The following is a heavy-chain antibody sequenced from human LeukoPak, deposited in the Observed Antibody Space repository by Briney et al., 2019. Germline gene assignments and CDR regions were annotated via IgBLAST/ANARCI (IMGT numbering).Heavy chain of an antibody. CDR3: ARGVGYDFWSGYYTGNYFDY. D-gene: IGHD3-3*01. CDR2: IYSGGST. V-gene: IGHV3-66*01. J-gene: IGHJ4*02. CDR1: GFIVSSNY. Sequence: GGSLRLSCAASGFIVSSNYMSWVRQAPGKGLEWVSVIYSGGSTYYADSVKGRFTISRDNSKNTLYLQMNSLRAEDTAVYYCARGVGYDFWSGYYTGNYFDYWGQGTLVTVSS.